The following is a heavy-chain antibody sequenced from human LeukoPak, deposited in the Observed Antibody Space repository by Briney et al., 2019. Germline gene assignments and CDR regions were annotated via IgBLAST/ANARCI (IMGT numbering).Heavy chain of an antibody. D-gene: IGHD2-15*01. V-gene: IGHV3-23*01. Sequence: PGGSLRLSCAASGFTFSSYAMSWVRQAPGKGLEWVSAIRGSGGSTYYADSVKGRFTISRDNSRNTLYLQMNSLRAEDTAVYSCAKVLVVVAASCFDYWGQGTLVTVSS. CDR3: AKVLVVVAASCFDY. CDR1: GFTFSSYA. J-gene: IGHJ4*02. CDR2: IRGSGGST.